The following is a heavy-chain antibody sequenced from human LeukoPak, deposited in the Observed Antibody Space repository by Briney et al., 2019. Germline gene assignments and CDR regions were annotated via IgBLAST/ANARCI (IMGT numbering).Heavy chain of an antibody. Sequence: GGSLRLSCAASGFTVSSNYMSWVRRAPGKGLEWVSSISGSSSYIFYADSVKGRFTISRDNAKNSLYLQMNSLRAEDTAVYYCARDGVATRLMSRSFDYWGQGTLVTVSS. J-gene: IGHJ4*02. V-gene: IGHV3-21*01. CDR2: ISGSSSYI. CDR3: ARDGVATRLMSRSFDY. D-gene: IGHD6-6*01. CDR1: GFTVSSNY.